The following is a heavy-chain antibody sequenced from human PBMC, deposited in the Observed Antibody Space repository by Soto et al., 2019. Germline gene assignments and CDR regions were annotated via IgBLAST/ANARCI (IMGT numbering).Heavy chain of an antibody. CDR3: AKRFYYDSTGYYYWFYFDH. CDR2: IGDSGGNT. V-gene: IGHV3-23*01. CDR1: GFTFSNYA. Sequence: PGGSLRLSCATSGFTFSNYAMSWVRQAPGKGLEWVSSIGDSGGNTYYAASVKGRFTIARDDSKNTVYLQMNSLRAEDTAVYYCAKRFYYDSTGYYYWFYFDHWGQGTLVTVSS. D-gene: IGHD3-22*01. J-gene: IGHJ4*02.